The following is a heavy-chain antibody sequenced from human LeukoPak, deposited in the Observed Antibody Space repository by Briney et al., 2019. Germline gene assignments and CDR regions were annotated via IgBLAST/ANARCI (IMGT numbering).Heavy chain of an antibody. CDR1: AFTFRSYW. D-gene: IGHD5-24*01. CDR2: VIRDGSFT. Sequence: PGASLRLSCPAPAFTFRSYWMHWVRQAPPKPLPSLSRVIRDGSFTNYADSVKGRFTISRDNAKNTLYLQMSSLRAEDTAVYFCVRDGDDFNFDYWGQGSLVTVSS. V-gene: IGHV3-74*01. J-gene: IGHJ4*02. CDR3: VRDGDDFNFDY.